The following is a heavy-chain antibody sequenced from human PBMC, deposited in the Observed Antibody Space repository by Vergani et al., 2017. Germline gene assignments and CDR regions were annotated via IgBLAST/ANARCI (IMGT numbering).Heavy chain of an antibody. CDR2: INPNSGGT. J-gene: IGHJ4*02. V-gene: IGHV1-2*02. D-gene: IGHD6-13*01. CDR3: ARGWSGYSTSWFFEY. CDR1: GYTFAGYN. Sequence: QVQLVQSGPEVEKPGASVKVSCKASGYTFAGYNIHWVRQAPGQGLELMGWINPNSGGTNYAQKCQGRVTMTRDTSINTAYMELRWLRSDDTAVSYCARGWSGYSTSWFFEYWGQGTLVTVSS.